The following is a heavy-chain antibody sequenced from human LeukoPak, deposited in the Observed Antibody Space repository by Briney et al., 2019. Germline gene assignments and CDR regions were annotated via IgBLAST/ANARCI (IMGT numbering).Heavy chain of an antibody. CDR3: AKASSGSYSYFDY. CDR2: ISGSGGST. D-gene: IGHD1-26*01. V-gene: IGHV3-23*01. CDR1: GFTFSSYA. J-gene: IGHJ4*02. Sequence: GGSLRLSCAASGFTFSSYAMSWVRQAPGKGLEWVSAISGSGGSTYYADSVKGRFTISRDNSKNTLYLQMNSLRAEVTAVYYCAKASSGSYSYFDYWGQGTLVTVSS.